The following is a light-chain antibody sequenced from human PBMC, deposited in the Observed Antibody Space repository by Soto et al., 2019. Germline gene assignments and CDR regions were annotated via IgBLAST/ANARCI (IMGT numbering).Light chain of an antibody. CDR1: QSISSY. V-gene: IGKV1-39*01. Sequence: DIQMTQSPSSLSASVGDRVTITCRASQSISSYLNWYQQKPGKAPKLLIYAASSLQSGVPSRFSVSGAGTDFTLTIRSLQPEDFGTYYCQQSYSTPRTFGQGTKVEIK. J-gene: IGKJ1*01. CDR2: AAS. CDR3: QQSYSTPRT.